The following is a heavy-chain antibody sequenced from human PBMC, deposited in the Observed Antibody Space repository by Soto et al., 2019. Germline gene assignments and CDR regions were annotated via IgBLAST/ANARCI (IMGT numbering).Heavy chain of an antibody. J-gene: IGHJ2*01. CDR2: IIPIFGTA. Sequence: QVQLVQSGAEVKKPGSSVKVSCKASGGTFSSYAISWVRQAPGQGLEWMGGIIPIFGTANYAQKFQGRVTNAADKSTSTAYMELSSLRSEDTVVYYCARVDLGVVTAISRSWYFDLWGRGTLVTVSS. CDR3: ARVDLGVVTAISRSWYFDL. V-gene: IGHV1-69*14. D-gene: IGHD2-21*02. CDR1: GGTFSSYA.